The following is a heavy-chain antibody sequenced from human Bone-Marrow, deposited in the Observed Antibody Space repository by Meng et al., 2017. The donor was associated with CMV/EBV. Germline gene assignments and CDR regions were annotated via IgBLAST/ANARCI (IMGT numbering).Heavy chain of an antibody. CDR2: IRSKAYGGTT. Sequence: GGSLRLSCTASGFTFGDYAMSWVRQAPGKGLEWVGFIRSKAYGGTTEYAASVKGRFTISRDDSKSIAYLQMNSLKTEDTAVYYCTRDGLPMGGMDVWGQGTTVTVSS. J-gene: IGHJ6*02. CDR1: GFTFGDYA. CDR3: TRDGLPMGGMDV. D-gene: IGHD3-10*01. V-gene: IGHV3-49*04.